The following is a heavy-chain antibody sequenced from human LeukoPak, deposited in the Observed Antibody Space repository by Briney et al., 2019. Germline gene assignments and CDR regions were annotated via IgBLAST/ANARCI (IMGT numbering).Heavy chain of an antibody. CDR1: GFTFSSYS. CDR3: ARDYEYSSGWYAGGDY. J-gene: IGHJ4*02. D-gene: IGHD6-19*01. CDR2: ISSSSSYI. V-gene: IGHV3-21*01. Sequence: GGSLRLPCAASGFTFSSYSMNWVRQAPGKGLEWVSSISSSSSYIYYADSVKGRFTISRDNAKNSLYLQMNSLRAEDTAVYYCARDYEYSSGWYAGGDYWGQGTLVTVSS.